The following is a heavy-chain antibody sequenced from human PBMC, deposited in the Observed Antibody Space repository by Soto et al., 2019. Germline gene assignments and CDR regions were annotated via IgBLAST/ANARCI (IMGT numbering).Heavy chain of an antibody. V-gene: IGHV5-10-1*01. CDR2: IDPSDSYT. D-gene: IGHD6-19*01. CDR3: ARHLDVAGGYYYYGMDV. Sequence: EFLKICVKGSGYSFTSYWISWVRQIPGKGLEWMGRIDPSDSYTNYSPSFQGHVTISADKSISTAYLQWSSLKASDTAMYYCARHLDVAGGYYYYGMDVWGQGTTVTVS. CDR1: GYSFTSYW. J-gene: IGHJ6*02.